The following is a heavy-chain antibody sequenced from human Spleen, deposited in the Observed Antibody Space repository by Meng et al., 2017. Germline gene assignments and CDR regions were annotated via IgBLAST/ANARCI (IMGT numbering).Heavy chain of an antibody. V-gene: IGHV1-2*02. D-gene: IGHD6-19*01. CDR2: INPNSGGT. Sequence: ASVKVSCKASGYTFIDYYIHWVRQAPGQGLEWMGWINPNSGGTNFAQKFQGRVAMTRDTSISTAYMDLSRLRSDDTAIYYCARDPASSGWYRTFDSWGQGTLVTVSS. CDR1: GYTFIDYY. CDR3: ARDPASSGWYRTFDS. J-gene: IGHJ4*02.